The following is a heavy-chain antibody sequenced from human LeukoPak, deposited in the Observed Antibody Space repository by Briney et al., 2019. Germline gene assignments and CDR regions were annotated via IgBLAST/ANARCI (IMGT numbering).Heavy chain of an antibody. Sequence: SQTLSLTCTVSGASISSGDHYWSWIRQPPGKGLEWIGYIYFSGSTYYNPSLKSRFTISVGTSKNQFSLKLRSVTAADTAVYCCVREILYCSGGSCYRGPFDNWGQGTLVTVSA. CDR1: GASISSGDHY. CDR2: IYFSGST. D-gene: IGHD2-15*01. J-gene: IGHJ4*02. V-gene: IGHV4-30-4*08. CDR3: VREILYCSGGSCYRGPFDN.